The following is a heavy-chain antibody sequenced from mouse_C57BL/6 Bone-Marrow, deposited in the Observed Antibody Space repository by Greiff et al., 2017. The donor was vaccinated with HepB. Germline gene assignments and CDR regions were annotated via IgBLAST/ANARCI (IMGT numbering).Heavy chain of an antibody. CDR1: EYEFPSHD. Sequence: EVHLVESGGGLVQPGESLKLSCESNEYEFPSHDMSWVRKTPEKRLELVAAINSDGGSTYYPDTMERRFIISRDNTKKTLYLQMSSLRSEDTALYYCARRYDYDGGKGFAYWGQGTLVTVSA. CDR3: ARRYDYDGGKGFAY. J-gene: IGHJ3*01. D-gene: IGHD2-4*01. V-gene: IGHV5-2*01. CDR2: INSDGGST.